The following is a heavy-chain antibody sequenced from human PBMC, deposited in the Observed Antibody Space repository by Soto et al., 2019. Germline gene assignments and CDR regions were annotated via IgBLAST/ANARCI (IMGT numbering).Heavy chain of an antibody. CDR3: ARTGSGPTYYYYGMDV. CDR1: GGSISSGDYY. D-gene: IGHD2-15*01. J-gene: IGHJ6*02. V-gene: IGHV4-30-4*01. CDR2: IYYSGST. Sequence: SETLSLTCTVSGGSISSGDYYWSWIRQPPGKGLEWIGYIYYSGSTYYNPSLKSRVTISVDTSKNQFSLKLSSVTAADTAVYYCARTGSGPTYYYYGMDVWGQGTTVTVSS.